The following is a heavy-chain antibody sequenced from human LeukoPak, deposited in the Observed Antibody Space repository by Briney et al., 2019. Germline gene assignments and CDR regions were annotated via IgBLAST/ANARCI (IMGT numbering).Heavy chain of an antibody. D-gene: IGHD3-10*01. V-gene: IGHV1-24*01. CDR2: FDPEDGET. J-gene: IGHJ4*02. Sequence: ASVKVSCKVSGYTLTELSMHWVRQAPGKGLEWMGGFDPEDGETIYAQKFQGRVTITRDTSASTAYMELSSLRSEDTAVYYCARGIGELLGDYWGQGTLVTVSS. CDR1: GYTLTELS. CDR3: ARGIGELLGDY.